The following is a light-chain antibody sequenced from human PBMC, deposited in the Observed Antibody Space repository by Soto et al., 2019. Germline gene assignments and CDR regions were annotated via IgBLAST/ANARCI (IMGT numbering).Light chain of an antibody. CDR3: CSYTSSSTPWV. CDR1: SSDVGGYNY. CDR2: DVS. J-gene: IGLJ1*01. Sequence: QSALTQPASVSGSPGQSITISCTGTSSDVGGYNYVSWYQQHPGEAPKLMIYDVSDRPSGVSNRFSASKSGNTASLTISGLQPEDEADYFCCSYTSSSTPWVFGTATKLTVL. V-gene: IGLV2-14*03.